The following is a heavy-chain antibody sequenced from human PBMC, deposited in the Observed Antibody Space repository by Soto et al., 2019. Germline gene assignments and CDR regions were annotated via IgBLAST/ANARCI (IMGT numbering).Heavy chain of an antibody. V-gene: IGHV3-9*01. CDR2: ITWNSRSI. CDR3: AKGVEGGYDPYYFDC. D-gene: IGHD5-12*01. Sequence: EVQLVESGGGLVQPGRSLRLSCAASGFTFDDYAGHWVRQAPGKGLEWVSGITWNSRSIAYADSVKGRFTISRDNAKNSLYLQMNSLRAEDTALYYCAKGVEGGYDPYYFDCWGQGTLVTVSS. CDR1: GFTFDDYA. J-gene: IGHJ4*02.